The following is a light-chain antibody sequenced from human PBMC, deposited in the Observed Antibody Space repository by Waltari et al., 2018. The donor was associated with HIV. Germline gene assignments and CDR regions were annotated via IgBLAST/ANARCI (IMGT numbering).Light chain of an antibody. CDR1: QSLLHSNGYTC. V-gene: IGKV2-28*01. Sequence: DIVMTQSPLSLPVNPGEPASISCRSSQSLLHSNGYTCLDWYLQKPGQSPQLLIYLGSNRASGVPDRFSCSGSGTDFTLKIRRVEAEDVGVYYCMQALQSPLTFGQGTKVEIK. J-gene: IGKJ1*01. CDR2: LGS. CDR3: MQALQSPLT.